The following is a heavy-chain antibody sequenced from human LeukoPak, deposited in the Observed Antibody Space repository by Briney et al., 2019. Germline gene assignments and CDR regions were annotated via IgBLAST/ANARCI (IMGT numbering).Heavy chain of an antibody. D-gene: IGHD3-3*01. CDR1: GYTFTSYD. CDR3: ARASYYDFWSGYYSFHMDV. Sequence: ASVKVSCKASGYTFTSYDINWVRQATGQGLEWMGWMNPNSGNTGYAQKFQGRVTMTRNTSISTAYMELSSLRSEDTAVYYCARASYYDFWSGYYSFHMDVWGKGTTVTVSS. V-gene: IGHV1-8*01. CDR2: MNPNSGNT. J-gene: IGHJ6*03.